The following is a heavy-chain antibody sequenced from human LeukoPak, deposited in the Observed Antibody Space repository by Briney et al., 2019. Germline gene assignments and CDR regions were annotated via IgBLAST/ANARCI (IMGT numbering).Heavy chain of an antibody. Sequence: GGSLRLSCAASGFTFSDYYMSWIRQAPGKGLEWVSYISSSSSYTNYADSVKGRFTISRDNAKNSLYLQMNSLRAEDTAVYYCARVTNSSTWGLDYWGQGTLVTVSS. CDR1: GFTFSDYY. CDR3: ARVTNSSTWGLDY. J-gene: IGHJ4*02. D-gene: IGHD6-13*01. V-gene: IGHV3-11*05. CDR2: ISSSSSYT.